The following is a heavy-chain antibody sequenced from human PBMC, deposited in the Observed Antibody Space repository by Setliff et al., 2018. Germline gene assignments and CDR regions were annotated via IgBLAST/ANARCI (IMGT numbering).Heavy chain of an antibody. CDR2: IFPGDSDT. Sequence: GESLKISCKGSGYSFTSYWIGWVRQTPGKGLEWMGIIFPGDSDTRYSPSFQGQVTMSADKSISTAYLQWSSLKASDTAMYYCARQAVAGSDAFDIWGQGTMVTVSS. D-gene: IGHD6-19*01. CDR1: GYSFTSYW. V-gene: IGHV5-51*01. J-gene: IGHJ3*02. CDR3: ARQAVAGSDAFDI.